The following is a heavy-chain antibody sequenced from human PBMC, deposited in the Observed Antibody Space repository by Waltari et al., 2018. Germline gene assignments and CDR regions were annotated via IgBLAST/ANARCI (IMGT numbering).Heavy chain of an antibody. J-gene: IGHJ3*01. CDR3: AKDGDYSLPGYDAFDV. CDR1: GLTFSMFG. CDR2: ISYERNKI. V-gene: IGHV3-30*02. D-gene: IGHD4-17*01. Sequence: QVYLVESGGGVVQPGGSLEISCLASGLTFSMFGMHWVRQSPGKGLGGVAFISYERNKIVDADSVKGRFTISRDNRKNILYLQLNSLRPEDTATYYCAKDGDYSLPGYDAFDVWGQGTVVTVSS.